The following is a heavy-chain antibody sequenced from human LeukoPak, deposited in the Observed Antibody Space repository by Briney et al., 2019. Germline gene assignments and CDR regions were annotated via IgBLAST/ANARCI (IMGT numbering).Heavy chain of an antibody. J-gene: IGHJ3*02. V-gene: IGHV1-69*05. CDR3: ARVYYCSGGSCYLGAFDI. D-gene: IGHD2-15*01. CDR1: GGTFSSYA. CDR2: IIPIFGTA. Sequence: SVKVSCKASGGTFSSYAISWVRQAPGQGLEWMGGIIPIFGTANYAQKFQGRVTITRDTSASTAYMELSSLRSEDTAVYYCARVYYCSGGSCYLGAFDIWGQGTMVTVSS.